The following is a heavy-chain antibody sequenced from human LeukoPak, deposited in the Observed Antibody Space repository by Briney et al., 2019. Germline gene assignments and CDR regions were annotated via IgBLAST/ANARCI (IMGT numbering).Heavy chain of an antibody. Sequence: GGSLRLSCAASGFTFSSYNMNWVRQAPGKGLEWVSSISSSSSYIYYADSVKGRFTISRDNAKNSLYLQMNSLRAEDTAVYYCARDRYGYKFWFDPWGQGTLVTVSS. D-gene: IGHD5-18*01. CDR1: GFTFSSYN. V-gene: IGHV3-21*01. CDR3: ARDRYGYKFWFDP. J-gene: IGHJ5*02. CDR2: ISSSSSYI.